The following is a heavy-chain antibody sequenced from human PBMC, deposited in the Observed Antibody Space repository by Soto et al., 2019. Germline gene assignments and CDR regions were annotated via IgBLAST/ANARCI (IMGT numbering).Heavy chain of an antibody. CDR2: IIPIFGTA. V-gene: IGHV1-69*12. Sequence: QVQLVQSGAEVKKPGSSVKVSCKASGGTFSSYAISWVRQAPGQGLDWMGGIIPIFGTANYAQKFQGRVTITADASPTTAYMELSSLRSEDTAVYYCASGREQLVHSFDYWGQGTMVTVSS. J-gene: IGHJ4*02. CDR3: ASGREQLVHSFDY. D-gene: IGHD6-6*01. CDR1: GGTFSSYA.